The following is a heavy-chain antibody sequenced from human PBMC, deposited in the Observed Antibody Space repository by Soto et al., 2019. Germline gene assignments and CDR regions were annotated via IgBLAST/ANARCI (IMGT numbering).Heavy chain of an antibody. D-gene: IGHD3-10*01. CDR2: IYYSGST. J-gene: IGHJ5*02. CDR1: GGSISSYY. Sequence: SETLSLTCTVSGGSISSYYWSWIRQPPGKGLEWIGYIYYSGSTYYNPSLKSRVTISVDRSKNQFSLKLSSVTAADTAVYYCARDYSTYGSGSYYSRWFDPWGQGTLVTVSS. CDR3: ARDYSTYGSGSYYSRWFDP. V-gene: IGHV4-59*12.